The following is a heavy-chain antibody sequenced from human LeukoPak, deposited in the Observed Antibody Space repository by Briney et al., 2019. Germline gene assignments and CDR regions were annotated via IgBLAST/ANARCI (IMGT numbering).Heavy chain of an antibody. CDR3: ARQERYYGSGSYTYFQH. Sequence: PSETLSLTCTVSGGSISSYFWSWIRQPAGKGLEWIGYIYYSGSTNYNPSLKSRVIISVDTSKNQFSLILSSVTAADTAVYYCARQERYYGSGSYTYFQHWGQGTLVTVSS. V-gene: IGHV4-59*08. CDR1: GGSISSYF. J-gene: IGHJ1*01. D-gene: IGHD3-10*01. CDR2: IYYSGST.